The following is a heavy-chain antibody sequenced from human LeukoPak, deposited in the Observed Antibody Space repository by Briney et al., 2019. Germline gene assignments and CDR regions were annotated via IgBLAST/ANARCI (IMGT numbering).Heavy chain of an antibody. D-gene: IGHD3-22*01. Sequence: ASVKVSCKASGYTFTGYYMHWVRQAPGQGLEWMGWINPNSGGTNYAQKFQGRVTMTRDTSISTAYMELSRLRSDDTAVYYCARANILITMIVVVRFGFDPWSQGTLVTVSS. CDR3: ARANILITMIVVVRFGFDP. CDR1: GYTFTGYY. J-gene: IGHJ5*02. V-gene: IGHV1-2*02. CDR2: INPNSGGT.